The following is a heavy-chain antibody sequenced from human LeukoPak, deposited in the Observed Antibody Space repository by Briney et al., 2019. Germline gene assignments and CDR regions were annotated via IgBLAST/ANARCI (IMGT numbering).Heavy chain of an antibody. V-gene: IGHV3-7*01. Sequence: GGSLRLSCAASGFTFTMFGMNWVRQAPGEGLEWVANIKQDGSEKYYVDSVKGRFTISRDNAKNSLYLQMNSLRAEDTAVYYCARQRRYCSGDNCYQRTFDYWGQGTLVTVSS. CDR1: GFTFTMFG. D-gene: IGHD2-15*01. J-gene: IGHJ4*02. CDR3: ARQRRYCSGDNCYQRTFDY. CDR2: IKQDGSEK.